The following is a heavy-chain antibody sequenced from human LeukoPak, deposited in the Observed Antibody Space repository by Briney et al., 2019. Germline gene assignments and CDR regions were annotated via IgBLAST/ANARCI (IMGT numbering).Heavy chain of an antibody. V-gene: IGHV3-21*01. CDR2: ITSRSSHI. CDR1: GFAFNSYT. J-gene: IGHJ6*03. D-gene: IGHD4-11*01. CDR3: ARVAQGATTENYFYYYMDV. Sequence: GGSLRLSCEASGFAFNSYTITWVRQAPGNGLESVSSITSRSSHIYIADSVKGRFTISRDNAKNSLFLQMSSLRVEDTAVYYCARVAQGATTENYFYYYMDVWGKGTTVTVSS.